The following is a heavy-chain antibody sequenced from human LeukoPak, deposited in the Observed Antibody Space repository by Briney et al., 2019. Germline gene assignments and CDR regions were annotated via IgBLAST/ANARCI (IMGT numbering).Heavy chain of an antibody. CDR1: GFTFSSYA. Sequence: PGGSLRLSCAASGFTFSSYAMSWVRQAPGKGLGWVSAISGSGGSTYYADSVKGRFTISRDNSKNTLYLQMNSLRAEDTAIYYCAPAPQYQLLYERHYFDYWGQGTLVTVSS. V-gene: IGHV3-23*01. CDR2: ISGSGGST. J-gene: IGHJ4*02. CDR3: APAPQYQLLYERHYFDY. D-gene: IGHD2-2*02.